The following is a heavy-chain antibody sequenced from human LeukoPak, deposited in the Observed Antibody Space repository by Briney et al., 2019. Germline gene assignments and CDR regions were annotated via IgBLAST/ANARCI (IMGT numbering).Heavy chain of an antibody. CDR2: INPNSGGT. J-gene: IGHJ4*02. D-gene: IGHD6-13*01. CDR1: GYTFTGYY. Sequence: GASVKVSCKASGYTFTGYYMHWVRQAPGQGLEWMGWINPNSGGTNYAQKFQGRVTMTRDTSISTAYMELSRLRSDDTAVYYCARDGWSAAGTLDYWGQGTLVTVSS. CDR3: ARDGWSAAGTLDY. V-gene: IGHV1-2*02.